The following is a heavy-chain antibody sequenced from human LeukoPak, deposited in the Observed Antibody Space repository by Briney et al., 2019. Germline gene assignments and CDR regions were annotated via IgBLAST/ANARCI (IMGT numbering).Heavy chain of an antibody. CDR2: IYHSGST. J-gene: IGHJ3*02. CDR3: ARGRITMVRGVIRSGAFDI. V-gene: IGHV4-4*02. Sequence: ASETLSLTCAVSGGSISSSNWWSWVRQPPGKGLEWIGEIYHSGSTNYNPSLKSRVTISVDKSKNQFSLKLSSVTAADTAVYYCARGRITMVRGVIRSGAFDIWGQGTMVTVSS. D-gene: IGHD3-10*01. CDR1: GGSISSSNW.